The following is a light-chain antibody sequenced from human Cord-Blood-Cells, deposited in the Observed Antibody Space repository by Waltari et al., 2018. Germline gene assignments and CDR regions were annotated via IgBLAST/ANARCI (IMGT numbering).Light chain of an antibody. V-gene: IGLV2-8*01. J-gene: IGLJ2*01. Sequence: QSALTQPPSASGSPGQSVTIPCTGTSSDVGGYNYVSWYQQHPGKAPKLMIYEFSKRPSGVPDRFSGSKSGNTASLTVSGLQAEDEADYYCSSYAGSNNFVVFGGGTKLTVL. CDR2: EFS. CDR3: SSYAGSNNFVV. CDR1: SSDVGGYNY.